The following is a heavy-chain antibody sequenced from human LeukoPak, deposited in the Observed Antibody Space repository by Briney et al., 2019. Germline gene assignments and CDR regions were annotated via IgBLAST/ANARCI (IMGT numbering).Heavy chain of an antibody. J-gene: IGHJ4*02. CDR2: INHSGST. V-gene: IGHV4-34*01. CDR3: ARAPGYCSSTSCYNLDY. Sequence: PSETLSLTCAVYGGSFSGYYWSWIRQPPGKGLEWIGEINHSGSTNCNPSLKSRVTISVDTSKNQFSLKLSSVTAADTAVYYCARAPGYCSSTSCYNLDYWGQGTLVTVSS. D-gene: IGHD2-2*02. CDR1: GGSFSGYY.